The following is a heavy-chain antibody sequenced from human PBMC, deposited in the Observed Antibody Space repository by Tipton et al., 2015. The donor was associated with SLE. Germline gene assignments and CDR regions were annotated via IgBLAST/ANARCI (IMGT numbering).Heavy chain of an antibody. CDR3: ARDFTVHSSSPGY. J-gene: IGHJ4*02. D-gene: IGHD6-6*01. CDR1: GYTFTSYD. CDR2: ISAYNGNT. Sequence: QLVQSGAEVKKPGSSVKVSCKASGYTFTSYDINWVRQATGQGLEWMGWISAYNGNTNYGQKLQGRVTMTTDTSTSTAYMELRSLRSDDTAVYYCARDFTVHSSSPGYWGQGTLVTVSS. V-gene: IGHV1-18*01.